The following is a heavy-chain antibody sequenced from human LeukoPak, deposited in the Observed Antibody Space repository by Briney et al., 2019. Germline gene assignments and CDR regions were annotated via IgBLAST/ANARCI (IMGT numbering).Heavy chain of an antibody. CDR1: GGSISSYY. V-gene: IGHV4-4*07. CDR2: IYTSGST. D-gene: IGHD7-27*01. CDR3: ARDHVPSPRANWGSKGAFDI. Sequence: SETLSLTCTVSGGSISSYYWSWTRHPAGEGLEWIGRIYTSGSTNYNPSLKSRVTMSVNTPNNQSSLKPSTVTAADTAVDYCARDHVPSPRANWGSKGAFDIWGQGTMVTVSS. J-gene: IGHJ3*02.